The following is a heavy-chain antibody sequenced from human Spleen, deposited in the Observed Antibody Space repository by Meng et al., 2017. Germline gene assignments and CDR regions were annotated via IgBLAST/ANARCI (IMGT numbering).Heavy chain of an antibody. V-gene: IGHV4/OR15-8*02. Sequence: SETLSLTCVVSGGSISSIDWWSWVRQPPGKGLEWIGEIYHGGDTNYNPSLKSRVTIAIDKSKNQFSLKLSSVTAADTAVYYCASHCTTSKCYYYYGMDVWGQGTMVTVSS. D-gene: IGHD2-8*01. CDR1: GGSISSIDW. CDR2: IYHGGDT. J-gene: IGHJ6*02. CDR3: ASHCTTSKCYYYYGMDV.